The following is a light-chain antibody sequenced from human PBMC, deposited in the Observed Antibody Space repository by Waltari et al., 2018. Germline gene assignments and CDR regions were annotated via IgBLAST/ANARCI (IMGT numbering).Light chain of an antibody. Sequence: CTTSQSVGTCLAWCQQKPGQPLRLFLYDSTNRATGIPARFSGSGSRTNFTLTISSLEPEDFAMYYCQQRFNWPPLTFGGGTKV. CDR3: QQRFNWPPLT. V-gene: IGKV3-11*01. CDR2: DST. J-gene: IGKJ4*01. CDR1: QSVGTC.